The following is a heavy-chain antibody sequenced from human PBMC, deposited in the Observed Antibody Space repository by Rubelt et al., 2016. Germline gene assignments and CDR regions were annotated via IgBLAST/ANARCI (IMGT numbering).Heavy chain of an antibody. Sequence: QVQLQESGPGLVKPSETLSLTCVVSGGSISTYYWSWIRQSPGKGLEWIGYVQYSVTTKYNPSLKGRFPISLDTSQKQFSLMRTSGNAAETAVYCCAGSGYSSGWYDYWGQGTLVTVSS. CDR2: VQYSVTT. D-gene: IGHD6-19*01. J-gene: IGHJ4*02. CDR3: AGSGYSSGWYDY. CDR1: GGSISTYY. V-gene: IGHV4-59*01.